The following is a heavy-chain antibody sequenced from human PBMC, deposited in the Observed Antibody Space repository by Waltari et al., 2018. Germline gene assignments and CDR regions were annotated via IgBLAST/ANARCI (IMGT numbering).Heavy chain of an antibody. V-gene: IGHV1-2*06. Sequence: QVQLVQSGAEVKKPGASVKVSCKASGYTFTGYYMHWVRQAPGQGLEWMGLINPSSGGTNYAQKLQGRVTMTRDTSISTAYMELSRLGSDDTAVYYCAQMQAARFNYWGQGTLVTVSS. D-gene: IGHD6-6*01. J-gene: IGHJ4*02. CDR1: GYTFTGYY. CDR3: AQMQAARFNY. CDR2: INPSSGGT.